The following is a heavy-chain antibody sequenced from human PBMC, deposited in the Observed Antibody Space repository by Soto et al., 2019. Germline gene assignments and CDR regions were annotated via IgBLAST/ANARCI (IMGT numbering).Heavy chain of an antibody. CDR1: GYTFTSYR. D-gene: IGHD3-10*01. CDR2: ISGYNGNT. CDR3: ARDLSAGVTGH. V-gene: IGHV1-18*01. Sequence: QVQLVQSGAEVKKPGASVKVSCKTSGYTFTSYRITWVRQAPGQGLEWMGWISGYNGNTNYAQKSQGRVTMTTDTSTRTAYMELRSLRSDDTAVYYCARDLSAGVTGHWGQGTLVTVSS. J-gene: IGHJ4*02.